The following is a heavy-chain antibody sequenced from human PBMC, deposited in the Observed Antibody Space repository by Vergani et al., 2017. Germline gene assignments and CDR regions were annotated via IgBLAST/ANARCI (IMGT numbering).Heavy chain of an antibody. J-gene: IGHJ6*03. V-gene: IGHV4-34*01. D-gene: IGHD4-11*01. CDR1: GASFTSYH. CDR2: IDHTGRP. Sequence: QVQLQQWGGGLLKPSETLSLTCVVNGASFTSYHWTWIRQSPGEGLEWVGDIDHTGRPDYNPSLKRRLTMSVDKSRNQFPLTLNSLTATDTAIYFCARVNTETNGHLYYYYYMDVWGQGTAVTVS. CDR3: ARVNTETNGHLYYYYYMDV.